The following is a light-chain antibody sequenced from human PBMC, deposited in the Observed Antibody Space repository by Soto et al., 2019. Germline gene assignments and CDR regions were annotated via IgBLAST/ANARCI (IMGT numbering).Light chain of an antibody. V-gene: IGKV3-20*01. CDR3: QQFSTSPTMYT. Sequence: EIVLTQSPGTLSLSPGERATLSCRASQSVSSNSLAWYQQKPGQAPRLLIHGASTRATGIPERFSGSASGTDFSLTISSLEPEDFAVYYCQQFSTSPTMYTFGQGTKLEIK. J-gene: IGKJ2*01. CDR1: QSVSSNS. CDR2: GAS.